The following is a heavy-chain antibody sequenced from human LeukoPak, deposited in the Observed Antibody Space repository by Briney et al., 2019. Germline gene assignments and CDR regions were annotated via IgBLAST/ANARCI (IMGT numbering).Heavy chain of an antibody. J-gene: IGHJ4*02. Sequence: SVKVSCKASGGTFSSYAISWVRQAPGQGLEWMGGIIPIFGTANYAQKFQGRVTITTDESTSTAYMELSRLRSEDTAVYYCARGPADSYYFDYWGQGTLVTVSS. D-gene: IGHD4-11*01. CDR2: IIPIFGTA. CDR3: ARGPADSYYFDY. CDR1: GGTFSSYA. V-gene: IGHV1-69*05.